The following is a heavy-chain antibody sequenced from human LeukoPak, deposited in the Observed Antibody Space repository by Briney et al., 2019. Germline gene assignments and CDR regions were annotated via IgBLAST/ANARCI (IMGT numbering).Heavy chain of an antibody. CDR2: IIPILGIA. J-gene: IGHJ4*02. CDR1: GGTFSSYA. D-gene: IGHD2/OR15-2a*01. CDR3: ARDTVPGGSPFWGD. Sequence: SVKVSCKASGGTFSSYAISWVRQAPGQGLEWMGRIIPILGIANYARKFQGRVTITADKSTSTAYMELSSLRSEDTAVYYCARDTVPGGSPFWGDWGQGTLVTVSS. V-gene: IGHV1-69*04.